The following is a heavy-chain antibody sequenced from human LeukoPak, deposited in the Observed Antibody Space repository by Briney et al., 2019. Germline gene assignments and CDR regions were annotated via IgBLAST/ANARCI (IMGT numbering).Heavy chain of an antibody. CDR3: AADTPRPYSGSYYYYYGMDV. Sequence: SVKVSCKASGFTFTSSAMQWVRQPRGQRLEWIGWIVVGSGNTNYAQKFQERVTITRDMSTSTAYMELSSLRSEDTAVYYCAADTPRPYSGSYYYYYGMDVWGQGTTVTVSS. V-gene: IGHV1-58*02. CDR1: GFTFTSSA. J-gene: IGHJ6*02. CDR2: IVVGSGNT. D-gene: IGHD1-26*01.